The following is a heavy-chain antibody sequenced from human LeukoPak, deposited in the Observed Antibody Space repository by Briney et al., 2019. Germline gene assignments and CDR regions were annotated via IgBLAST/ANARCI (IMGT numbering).Heavy chain of an antibody. CDR3: ARGVFYYDTSGRGYYFDY. CDR1: GGSIGSYY. Sequence: SETLSLTCTVSGGSIGSYYWSWIRQPAGKGLEWIGRIYASGGTVYSPSLKSRVTMSVDTSKNQFSLKLSSVTGADTAVYYCARGVFYYDTSGRGYYFDYWGQGTLVTVSS. V-gene: IGHV4-4*07. CDR2: IYASGGT. D-gene: IGHD3-22*01. J-gene: IGHJ4*02.